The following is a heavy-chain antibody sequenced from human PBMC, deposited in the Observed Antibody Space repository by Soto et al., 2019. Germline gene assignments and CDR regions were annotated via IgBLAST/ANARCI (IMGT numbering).Heavy chain of an antibody. J-gene: IGHJ6*02. CDR2: IHGSGAIT. CDR3: ATHTIFGSHYYYYGMDV. D-gene: IGHD3-3*01. V-gene: IGHV3-23*01. CDR1: GLTFGGLG. Sequence: PGGSLRLSCAASGLTFGGLGRSWVRQAPGKGLEWVATIHGSGAITNYADSVRGRFTISRDNSKDTMYLQLNTLRVEDTAVYYCATHTIFGSHYYYYGMDVWGQGTTVTVSS.